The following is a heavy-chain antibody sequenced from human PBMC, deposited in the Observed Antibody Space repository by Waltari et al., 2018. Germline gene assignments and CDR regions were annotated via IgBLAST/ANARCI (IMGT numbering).Heavy chain of an antibody. V-gene: IGHV3-21*01. CDR2: ISRSSSYI. CDR1: GFTFRSHS. CDR3: ASPNSYGFFSLY. Sequence: EVQLVESGGGLVKPGGSLRLSCAASGFTFRSHSMHWVRQATGKGLEGVSSISRSSSYIYYADSVKGRFTISRDNAKNSLYLQMNSLRAEDTAVYYCASPNSYGFFSLYWGQGTLVTVSS. D-gene: IGHD5-18*01. J-gene: IGHJ4*02.